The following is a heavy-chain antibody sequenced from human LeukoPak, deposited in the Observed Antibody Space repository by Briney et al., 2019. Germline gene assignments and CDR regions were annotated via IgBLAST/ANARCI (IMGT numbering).Heavy chain of an antibody. V-gene: IGHV3-53*01. D-gene: IGHD3-22*01. CDR2: IYSDGST. CDR1: GLTVRNNY. CDR3: ATYSSLNRREFQF. Sequence: GGSLRLSCAASGLTVRNNYMSWVRQAPGKGLEWVSVIYSDGSTYYADSVKGRFTISRDNAKNSLYLQMNSLRAEDTAVYYCATYSSLNRREFQFWGQGTLLTVSS. J-gene: IGHJ1*01.